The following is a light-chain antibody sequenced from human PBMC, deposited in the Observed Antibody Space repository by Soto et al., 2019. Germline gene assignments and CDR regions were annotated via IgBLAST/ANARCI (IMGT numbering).Light chain of an antibody. V-gene: IGLV2-8*01. CDR1: SSDVGGYNY. CDR2: EVS. CDR3: SSYAGSNIVV. J-gene: IGLJ2*01. Sequence: QSALTQPPSASGSPGQSVTISCTGTSSDVGGYNYVSWYQQHTGKAPKLMIYEVSKRPSGVPDRFSGSKSGNTASLTVSGHQAEDEADYYCSSYAGSNIVVFGGGTKLTVL.